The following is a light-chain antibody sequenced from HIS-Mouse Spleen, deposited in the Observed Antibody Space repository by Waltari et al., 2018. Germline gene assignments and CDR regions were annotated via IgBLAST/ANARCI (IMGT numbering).Light chain of an antibody. V-gene: IGLV2-23*01. J-gene: IGLJ3*02. CDR1: SSDVGSYNL. Sequence: QSALTQPASVSGSPGQSITISCTGTSSDVGSYNLVSWYQQHPGKAPKLMIYEGSKRTSGVSNRFSGSKSGNTAYLTISGLQAEDEADYYCCSYAGSSTWVFGGGTKLTVL. CDR2: EGS. CDR3: CSYAGSSTWV.